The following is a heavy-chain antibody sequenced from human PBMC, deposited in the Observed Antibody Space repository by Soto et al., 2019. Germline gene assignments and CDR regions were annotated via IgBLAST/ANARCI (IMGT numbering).Heavy chain of an antibody. CDR2: IFSNDDT. CDR1: GFSLSNARMG. V-gene: IGHV2-26*01. Sequence: QVTLKESGPVLVKPIETLTLTCTVSGFSLSNARMGVSWIRQPPGKALEWLAHIFSNDDTSYSTSLKSRLTISKDTSKSQVVLTMTNMDPVDTATYFCARIRRNDYGDFTYYFDYWGQGTLVTVSS. D-gene: IGHD4-17*01. J-gene: IGHJ4*02. CDR3: ARIRRNDYGDFTYYFDY.